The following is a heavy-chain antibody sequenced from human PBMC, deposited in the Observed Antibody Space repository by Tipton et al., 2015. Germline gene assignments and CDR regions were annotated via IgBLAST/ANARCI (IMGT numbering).Heavy chain of an antibody. CDR1: EFILGNYW. CDR3: ARSTRITGTPPFDY. V-gene: IGHV3-7*01. D-gene: IGHD1-7*01. Sequence: SLRLSCAASEFILGNYWMTWVRQAPGKGPEWVANIKQDGSETFYVDSVKGRFTISRDNAKNSLYLQMNSLRAEDTAVYYCARSTRITGTPPFDYWGQGTLVTVSS. J-gene: IGHJ4*02. CDR2: IKQDGSET.